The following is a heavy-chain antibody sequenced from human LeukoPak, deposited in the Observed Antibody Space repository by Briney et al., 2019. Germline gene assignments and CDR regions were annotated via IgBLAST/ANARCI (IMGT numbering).Heavy chain of an antibody. CDR1: GFTFSSYS. Sequence: GGSLRLSCAASGFTFSSYSMNWVRQAPGKGLEWVANIKGDGSEKYHGDSVTGRFTISRDNAKNSLYLQMNSLRAEDTAIYYCASYRVSHGMDVWGQGTTVTVSS. CDR2: IKGDGSEK. V-gene: IGHV3-7*01. D-gene: IGHD1-26*01. CDR3: ASYRVSHGMDV. J-gene: IGHJ6*02.